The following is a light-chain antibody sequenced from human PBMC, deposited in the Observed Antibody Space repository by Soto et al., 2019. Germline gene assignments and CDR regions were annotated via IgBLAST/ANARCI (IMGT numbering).Light chain of an antibody. CDR1: QSISSW. CDR2: KAS. V-gene: IGKV1-5*03. J-gene: IGKJ1*01. Sequence: DIQMTQSPSTLSASVGDRVTITCRASQSISSWLAWYQQKPGKAPKLLIYKASTLQSGVPSRFSGSGSGTEFTLAISSLQPDDSATYYCQQYKDNWTFGQGTKVDIK. CDR3: QQYKDNWT.